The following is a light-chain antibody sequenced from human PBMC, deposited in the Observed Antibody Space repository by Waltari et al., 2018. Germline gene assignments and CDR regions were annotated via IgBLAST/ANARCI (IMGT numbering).Light chain of an antibody. CDR2: RNN. J-gene: IGLJ3*02. V-gene: IGLV1-47*01. Sequence: QSVLTQAPSASGTPGQRVTISCSGSSSNLGRNFVFWYQLLPGMAPKLLIFRNNQRPSGVPDRFSGSKSGTSASLAIRGLRSEDEADYSCAAWDDSLRGPVFGTGTKLTVL. CDR1: SSNLGRNF. CDR3: AAWDDSLRGPV.